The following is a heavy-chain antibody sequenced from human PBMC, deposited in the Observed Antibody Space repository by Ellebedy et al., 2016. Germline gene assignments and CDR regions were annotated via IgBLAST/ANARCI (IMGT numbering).Heavy chain of an antibody. CDR2: IIPIFGTA. V-gene: IGHV1-69*13. CDR1: GGTFSSYA. Sequence: SVKVSXKASGGTFSSYAISWVRQAPGQGLEWMGGIIPIFGTANYAQKFQGRVTITADESTSTAYMELSSLRSEDTAVYYCAGRPPYYYDSSGYHNWFDPWGQGTLVTVSS. J-gene: IGHJ5*02. CDR3: AGRPPYYYDSSGYHNWFDP. D-gene: IGHD3-22*01.